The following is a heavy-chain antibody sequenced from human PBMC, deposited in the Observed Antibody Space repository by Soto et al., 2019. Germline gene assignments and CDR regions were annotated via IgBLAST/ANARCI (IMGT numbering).Heavy chain of an antibody. CDR2: IIPILGIA. V-gene: IGHV1-69*02. D-gene: IGHD2-2*01. J-gene: IGHJ3*02. Sequence: SVKVSCKASGGTFSSYTISWVRQAPGQGLEWMGRIIPILGIANHAQKFQGRVTITADKSTSTAYMELSSLRSEDTAVYYCARLLVPAARGAFDIWGQGTMVTVSS. CDR3: ARLLVPAARGAFDI. CDR1: GGTFSSYT.